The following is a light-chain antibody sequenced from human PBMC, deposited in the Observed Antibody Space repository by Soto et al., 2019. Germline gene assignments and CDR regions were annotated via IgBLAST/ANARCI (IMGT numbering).Light chain of an antibody. Sequence: QSVLPQPPSASGTPGQRVTISCSGSSSNIGSNYVSWYQQLPGTAPKLLIYRNDQRPSGVPDRFSGSKSGTSASLAISGLRSEDEADYYCAAWDDTLSGPPFGGGTKVTVL. CDR3: AAWDDTLSGPP. J-gene: IGLJ2*01. CDR1: SSNIGSNY. CDR2: RND. V-gene: IGLV1-47*01.